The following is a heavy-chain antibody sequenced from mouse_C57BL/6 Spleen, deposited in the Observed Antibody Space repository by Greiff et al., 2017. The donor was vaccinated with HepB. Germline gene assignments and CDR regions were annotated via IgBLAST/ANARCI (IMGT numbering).Heavy chain of an antibody. CDR1: GFTFSDYG. V-gene: IGHV5-17*01. D-gene: IGHD1-1*01. J-gene: IGHJ2*01. CDR2: ISSGSSTI. CDR3: AREDYYYGSSYFDY. Sequence: EVQLQESGGGLVKPGGSLKLSCAASGFTFSDYGMHWVRQAPEKGLEWVAYISSGSSTIYYADTVKGRFTISRDNAKNTLFLQMTSLRSEDTAMYYCAREDYYYGSSYFDYWGQGTTLTVSS.